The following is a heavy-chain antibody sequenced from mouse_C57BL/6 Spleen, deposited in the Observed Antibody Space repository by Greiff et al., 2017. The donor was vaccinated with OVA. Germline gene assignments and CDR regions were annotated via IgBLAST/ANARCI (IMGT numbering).Heavy chain of an antibody. J-gene: IGHJ4*01. D-gene: IGHD3-3*01. CDR1: GYTFTSYW. CDR3: ARGGHRDAMDY. V-gene: IGHV1-69*01. CDR2: IDPSDSYT. Sequence: QVQLQQPGAELVMPGASVKLSCKASGYTFTSYWMHWVKQRPGQGLEWIGEIDPSDSYTNYNQKFKGKSTLTVDKSSSTAYMQLSSLTSEDSAVYYCARGGHRDAMDYWGQGTSVTFSS.